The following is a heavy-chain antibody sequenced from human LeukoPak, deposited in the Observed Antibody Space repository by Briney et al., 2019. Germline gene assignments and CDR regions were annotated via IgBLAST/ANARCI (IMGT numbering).Heavy chain of an antibody. Sequence: GRSLRLSCAASGFTFSSYGMHWVRQAPGKGLEWVAVISYDGSNKYYADSVKGRFTISRYNSKNTLYLQMNSLRAEDTAVYYCAKLNVPAGNRDAFDIWGQGTMVTVSS. CDR3: AKLNVPAGNRDAFDI. D-gene: IGHD2-2*01. V-gene: IGHV3-30*18. J-gene: IGHJ3*02. CDR2: ISYDGSNK. CDR1: GFTFSSYG.